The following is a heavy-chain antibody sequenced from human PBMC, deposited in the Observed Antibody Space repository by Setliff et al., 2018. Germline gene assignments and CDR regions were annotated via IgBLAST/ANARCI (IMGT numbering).Heavy chain of an antibody. CDR1: GASITNINYY. V-gene: IGHV4-39*01. Sequence: PSETLSLTCTVSGASITNINYYWGLIRQPPGKGLEWIGSIFYSGRTFYNPSLKSRVTISVDTSKNQFSLTLSSVIAADTAVYYCARLPNYVWGSPVDYWGQGTLVTVSS. J-gene: IGHJ4*02. CDR2: IFYSGRT. CDR3: ARLPNYVWGSPVDY. D-gene: IGHD3-16*01.